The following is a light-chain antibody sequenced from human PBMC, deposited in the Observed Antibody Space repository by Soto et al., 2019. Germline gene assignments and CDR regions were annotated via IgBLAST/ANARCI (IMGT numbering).Light chain of an antibody. CDR2: SAS. CDR3: QQANTFPYT. V-gene: IGKV1-12*01. CDR1: QDISSW. Sequence: DIPMTQSPSSVSASVGDRVTITCRASQDISSWLAWYQQKPGKAPNLLIFSASSLESGVPSRFGGSGSGTEFTLTISSLQPEDFATYYCQQANTFPYTFGQGTKLEIK. J-gene: IGKJ2*01.